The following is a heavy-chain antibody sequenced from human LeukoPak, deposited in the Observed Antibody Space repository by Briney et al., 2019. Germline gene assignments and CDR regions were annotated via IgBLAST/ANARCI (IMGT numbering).Heavy chain of an antibody. J-gene: IGHJ3*02. CDR3: VTITTLLRSVALHGAFDI. CDR2: ISWNSGSI. Sequence: GGSLRLSCAASGFTFDDYAMHWVRQAPGKGLEWVSGISWNSGSIGYADSVKGRFTISRDNAKNSLYLQMNSLRAEDTALYYCVTITTLLRSVALHGAFDIWGQGTMVTVSS. V-gene: IGHV3-9*01. D-gene: IGHD6-19*01. CDR1: GFTFDDYA.